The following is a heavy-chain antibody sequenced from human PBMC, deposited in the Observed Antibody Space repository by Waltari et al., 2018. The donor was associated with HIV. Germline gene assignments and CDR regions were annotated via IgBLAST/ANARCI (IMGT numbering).Heavy chain of an antibody. CDR2: IYYSGST. V-gene: IGHV4-39*07. CDR3: ARGGGYSYEDAGDI. D-gene: IGHD5-18*01. CDR1: GGSISSSNYY. Sequence: QLQLQESGPGLVKPSETLSLTCTVSGGSISSSNYYWGWIRQPPGTGLEWIGSIYYSGSTYHNPSLKGRVTISVEPSRNQLSLKLGSGPAADTAVFYCARGGGYSYEDAGDIWGRGTMVTVSS. J-gene: IGHJ3*02.